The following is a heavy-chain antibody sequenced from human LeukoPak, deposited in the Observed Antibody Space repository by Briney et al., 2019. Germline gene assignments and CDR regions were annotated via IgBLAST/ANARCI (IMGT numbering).Heavy chain of an antibody. CDR3: VTSVGRYYFDY. CDR1: GFTVSSNY. V-gene: IGHV3-53*01. CDR2: ICSGGST. J-gene: IGHJ4*02. Sequence: PGGSLRLSCAASGFTVSSNYMSWVRQAPGKGLEWASIICSGGSTNYADSVKGQFTISRDNSKNTLYLHMNSLRAEDTAVYYCVTSVGRYYFDYWGQGALVTVSS. D-gene: IGHD2-15*01.